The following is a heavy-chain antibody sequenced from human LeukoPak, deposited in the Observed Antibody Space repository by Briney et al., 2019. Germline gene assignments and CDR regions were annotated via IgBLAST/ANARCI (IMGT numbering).Heavy chain of an antibody. Sequence: GGSLTLSCVASGYTFSSYAMNWVRQAPGKGLEWVSAIKNDGSTYYADSVRGRLTVSGDNSKNTVYLQMHSLGAEDTAVYYCARDSRSSSGWYFYYYYGMDVWGQGTTVTVSS. V-gene: IGHV3-23*01. CDR2: IKNDGST. D-gene: IGHD6-19*01. J-gene: IGHJ6*02. CDR1: GYTFSSYA. CDR3: ARDSRSSSGWYFYYYYGMDV.